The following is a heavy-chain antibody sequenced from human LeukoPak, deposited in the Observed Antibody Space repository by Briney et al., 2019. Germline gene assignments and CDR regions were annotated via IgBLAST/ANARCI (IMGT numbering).Heavy chain of an antibody. Sequence: GGCLRLSCAASGFIFSRHAMSWVRQAPGKGLEWVSTTGVESAHTLCADSVEGRFTVSRDNSRNTLDLQMDNLRVDDTPVYYCAKGDDIGKHPTRAYYFDIWGQGTLVSVST. J-gene: IGHJ4*02. CDR3: AKGDDIGKHPTRAYYFDI. CDR2: TGVESAHT. CDR1: GFIFSRHA. V-gene: IGHV3-23*01. D-gene: IGHD5-24*01.